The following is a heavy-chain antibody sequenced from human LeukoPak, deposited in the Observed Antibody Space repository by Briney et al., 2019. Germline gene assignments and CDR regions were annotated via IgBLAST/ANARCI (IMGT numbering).Heavy chain of an antibody. Sequence: GGSLRLSCAASGFTFSSYGMSWVRQAPGKGLEWVSSISGGGGSTYYADSVKGRFTISRDNSKNTLYLQMNSLRAEDTAIYYCAKESSLLRGPTVIYYFDFWGQGTLVTVSS. J-gene: IGHJ4*02. CDR3: AKESSLLRGPTVIYYFDF. CDR2: ISGGGGST. CDR1: GFTFSSYG. V-gene: IGHV3-23*01. D-gene: IGHD3-10*01.